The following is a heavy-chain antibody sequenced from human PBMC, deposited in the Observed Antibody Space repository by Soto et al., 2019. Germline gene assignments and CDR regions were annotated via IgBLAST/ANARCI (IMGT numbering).Heavy chain of an antibody. CDR2: IIPIFGTA. CDR1: GGTFSSYA. CDR3: ARSPQSNDSSGYYFEMIFDY. V-gene: IGHV1-69*13. J-gene: IGHJ4*02. D-gene: IGHD3-22*01. Sequence: SVKVSCKASGGTFSSYAISWVRQAPGQGLEWMGGIIPIFGTANYAQKFQGRVTITADESTSTAYMELSSLRSEDTAVYYCARSPQSNDSSGYYFEMIFDYWGQGTLVTVSS.